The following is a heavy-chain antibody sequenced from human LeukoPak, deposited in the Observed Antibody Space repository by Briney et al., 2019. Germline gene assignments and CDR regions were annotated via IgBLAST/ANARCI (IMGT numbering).Heavy chain of an antibody. D-gene: IGHD3-22*01. CDR3: VLGYYDSSGYSSFDY. CDR2: IIPIFGTA. Sequence: ASVKVSCKASGGTFSSYAISWVRQAPGQGLEWMGGIIPIFGTANYAQKFQGRVTITTDESTSTAYMELSSLRSEDTAVYYCVLGYYDSSGYSSFDYWGQGTLVTVSS. V-gene: IGHV1-69*05. CDR1: GGTFSSYA. J-gene: IGHJ4*02.